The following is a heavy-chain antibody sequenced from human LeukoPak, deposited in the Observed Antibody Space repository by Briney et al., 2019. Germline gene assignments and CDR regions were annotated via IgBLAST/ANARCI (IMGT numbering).Heavy chain of an antibody. Sequence: SETLSLTCTVSGGSMNPYYWSWLRQPAGKGLEWIGRIFSAGSTNYNPSLKSRVTMSVDTSKNQFSLRLNSVTAADTAVYYCAREYYHSSGYYGSHDYWGQGTLVTVSS. D-gene: IGHD3-22*01. V-gene: IGHV4-4*07. CDR2: IFSAGST. CDR1: GGSMNPYY. J-gene: IGHJ4*02. CDR3: AREYYHSSGYYGSHDY.